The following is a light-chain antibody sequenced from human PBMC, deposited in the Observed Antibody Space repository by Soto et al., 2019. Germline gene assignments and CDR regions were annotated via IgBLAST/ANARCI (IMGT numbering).Light chain of an antibody. J-gene: IGKJ1*01. Sequence: ENVLTQSPGTLSLSPGERATLSCRASQSVSSSYLAWYQQKPGQAPRLLIYGASSRATGIPDRFSGSGSGTDFTLTISRLEPEDFAVYYCQQSGSSPWTFGQGTKVDIK. CDR2: GAS. CDR3: QQSGSSPWT. V-gene: IGKV3-20*01. CDR1: QSVSSSY.